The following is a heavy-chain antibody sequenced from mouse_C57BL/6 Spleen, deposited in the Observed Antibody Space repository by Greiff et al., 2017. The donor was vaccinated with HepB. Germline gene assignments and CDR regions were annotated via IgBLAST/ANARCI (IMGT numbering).Heavy chain of an antibody. D-gene: IGHD2-3*01. V-gene: IGHV3-6*01. CDR2: ISYDGSN. J-gene: IGHJ3*01. CDR3: ARDDSYDGYYSWFAY. CDR1: GYSITSGYY. Sequence: DVQLQESGPGLVKPSQSLSLTCSVTGYSITSGYYWNWIRQFPGNKLEWMGYISYDGSNNYNPSLKNRISITRDTSKNQFFLKLNSVTTEDTATYYCARDDSYDGYYSWFAYWGKGTLVTVSA.